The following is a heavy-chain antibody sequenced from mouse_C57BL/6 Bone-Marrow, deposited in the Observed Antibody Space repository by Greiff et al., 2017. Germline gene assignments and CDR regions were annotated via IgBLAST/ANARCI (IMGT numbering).Heavy chain of an antibody. Sequence: VQLQQPGAELVKPGASVKLSCKASGYTFTSYWMHWVKQRPGPGLEWIGMIHPNSGSTNYNEKFKSKATLTVDKSSSTAYMQLISLTSEDSAVYYYAGRWGGYAMDYWGQGTSVTVSS. CDR1: GYTFTSYW. D-gene: IGHD1-1*02. CDR2: IHPNSGST. V-gene: IGHV1-64*01. J-gene: IGHJ4*01. CDR3: AGRWGGYAMDY.